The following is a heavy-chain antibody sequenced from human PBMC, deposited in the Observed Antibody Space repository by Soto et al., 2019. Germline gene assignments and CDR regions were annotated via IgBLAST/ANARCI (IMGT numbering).Heavy chain of an antibody. CDR3: AGWGSTAADR. CDR1: GFTFTSSA. D-gene: IGHD2-2*01. Sequence: QMQLVQSGPDVKKPGTSVKVSCKASGFTFTSSAVQWVRQARGQRLEWIGWIVVGSGSTNFAQKFHERATITGDMTTNTVYMELSSRTSEDTAVYYCAGWGSTAADRWGQGTLVTVSS. CDR2: IVVGSGST. V-gene: IGHV1-58*01. J-gene: IGHJ5*02.